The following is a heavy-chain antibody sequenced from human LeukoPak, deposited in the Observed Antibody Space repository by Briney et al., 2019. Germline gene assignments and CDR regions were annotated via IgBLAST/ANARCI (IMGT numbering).Heavy chain of an antibody. Sequence: GGSLRLSCAASGFTFSSYWMHWVRQTPGKGLVWVSRIDGAGSSISYADSVKGRVTSSRANAKTSLYLQMNNLRAEDTAVYYCARGGDYKHDYWGQGTLVTVSA. CDR1: GFTFSSYW. CDR2: IDGAGSSI. D-gene: IGHD4-17*01. V-gene: IGHV3-74*01. CDR3: ARGGDYKHDY. J-gene: IGHJ4*02.